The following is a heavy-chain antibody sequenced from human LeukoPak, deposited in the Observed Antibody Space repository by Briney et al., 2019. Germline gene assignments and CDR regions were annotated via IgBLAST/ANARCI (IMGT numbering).Heavy chain of an antibody. CDR1: GGSISSYY. Sequence: SETLSLTCTVSGGSISSYYWSWIRQPPGKGLEWIGYIYYSGSTNYNPSLKSRVTISVDTSKNQFSPKLSSVTAADTAVYYCASSSYYYGMDVWGQGTTVTVSS. J-gene: IGHJ6*02. V-gene: IGHV4-59*01. CDR2: IYYSGST. CDR3: ASSSYYYGMDV.